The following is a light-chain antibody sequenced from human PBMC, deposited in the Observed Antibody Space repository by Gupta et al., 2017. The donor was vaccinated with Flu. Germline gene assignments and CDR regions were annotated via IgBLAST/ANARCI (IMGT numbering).Light chain of an antibody. CDR2: APA. CDR3: QQANSFPWT. Sequence: DSNMTQPPSSVSASVGDRVTTTCRACQSISNWLAWYQQKPGKAPKLLIYAPASVQRGVPSRCSGSGSGADFTLTISSLDPEDFAYYYCQQANSFPWTFGQGTKVEIK. J-gene: IGKJ1*01. CDR1: QSISNW. V-gene: IGKV1-12*01.